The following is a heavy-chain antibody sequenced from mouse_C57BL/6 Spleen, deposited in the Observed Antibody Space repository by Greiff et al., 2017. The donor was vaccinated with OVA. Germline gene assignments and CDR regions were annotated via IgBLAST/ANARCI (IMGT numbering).Heavy chain of an antibody. Sequence: EVKLQESGPGLVKPSQSLSLTCSVTGYSITSGYYWHWIRQFPGNKLEWMGYISYDGSNNYNPSLKNRISITRDTSKNQFFLKLNSVTTEDTATYYCARGSGPYYFDYWGQGTTLTVSS. J-gene: IGHJ2*01. D-gene: IGHD1-3*01. CDR2: ISYDGSN. CDR1: GYSITSGYY. V-gene: IGHV3-6*01. CDR3: ARGSGPYYFDY.